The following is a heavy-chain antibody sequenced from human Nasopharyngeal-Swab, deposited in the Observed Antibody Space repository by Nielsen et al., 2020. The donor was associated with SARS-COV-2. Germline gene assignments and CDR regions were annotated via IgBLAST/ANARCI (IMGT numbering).Heavy chain of an antibody. CDR2: IYYSGST. V-gene: IGHV4-39*07. D-gene: IGHD4-11*01. Sequence: WIRQPPGKGLEWIGSIYYSGSTYYNPSLKSRVTISVDTSKNQFSLKLSSVTAADTAVYYCARIGPPYSNYAVDPWGQGTLVTVSP. CDR3: ARIGPPYSNYAVDP. J-gene: IGHJ5*02.